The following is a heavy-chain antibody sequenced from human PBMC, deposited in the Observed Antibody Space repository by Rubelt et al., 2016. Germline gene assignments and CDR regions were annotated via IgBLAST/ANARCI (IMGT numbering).Heavy chain of an antibody. V-gene: IGHV4-61*07. CDR3: ARRSGSYYYYAMDV. D-gene: IGHD1-26*01. Sequence: SRVTMSADKSKNQFSLKLSSVTAADTAVYYCARRSGSYYYYAMDVWGQGTTVTVSS. J-gene: IGHJ6*02.